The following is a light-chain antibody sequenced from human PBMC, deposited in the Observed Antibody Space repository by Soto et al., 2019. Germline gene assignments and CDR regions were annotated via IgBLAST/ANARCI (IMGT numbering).Light chain of an antibody. CDR3: QQHNAWPLT. Sequence: IVLTQSPGTLSVSPGERVILSCRASQTFRKKLAWYQQKPAQAPRLLIYGGFTRATCIPSRFSGRGSGTEFTLTINSLQSEDFAIYYFQQHNAWPLTFGPGTKLDLK. CDR2: GGF. J-gene: IGKJ3*01. V-gene: IGKV3-15*01. CDR1: QTFRKK.